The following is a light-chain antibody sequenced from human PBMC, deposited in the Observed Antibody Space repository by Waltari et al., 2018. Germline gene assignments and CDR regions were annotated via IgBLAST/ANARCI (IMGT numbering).Light chain of an antibody. CDR3: QQSYSAPRT. Sequence: DIQMTQSPSSLSASVGDRVTITCRASQSISNYLNWYQQKPGKAPKLLIYAAFSLQSGVPSRFSGSGSGTDFTLTISSLQLEDFVTYYCQQSYSAPRTFGQGTKLEIK. J-gene: IGKJ2*01. V-gene: IGKV1-39*01. CDR1: QSISNY. CDR2: AAF.